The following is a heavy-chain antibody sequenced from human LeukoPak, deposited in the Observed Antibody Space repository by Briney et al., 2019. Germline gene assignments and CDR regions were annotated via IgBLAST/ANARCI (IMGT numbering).Heavy chain of an antibody. CDR1: GGSINSGTYY. D-gene: IGHD3-10*01. V-gene: IGHV4-61*02. Sequence: SETLSLTCTVSGGSINSGTYYWSWIRQPAGKGLEWIGRISTSGSTSYNPSLKSRVTISVDTSKNQFSLKLSSVTAADTAVYYCARERDYGSGSYYFDYWGQGTLVTVSS. J-gene: IGHJ4*02. CDR3: ARERDYGSGSYYFDY. CDR2: ISTSGST.